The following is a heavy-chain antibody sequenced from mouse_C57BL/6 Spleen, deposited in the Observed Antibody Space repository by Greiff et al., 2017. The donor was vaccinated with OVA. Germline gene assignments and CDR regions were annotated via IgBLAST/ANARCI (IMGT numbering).Heavy chain of an antibody. Sequence: VHVKQSGPELVKPGASVKMSCKASGYTFTDYNMHWVKQSHGKSLEWIGYINPNNGGTSYNQKFKGKATLTANKSSSTAYMELRSLTSEDSAVYYCARPLYYNGSSPDVWGTGTTVTVSS. CDR2: INPNNGGT. CDR3: ARPLYYNGSSPDV. V-gene: IGHV1-22*01. D-gene: IGHD1-1*01. J-gene: IGHJ1*03. CDR1: GYTFTDYN.